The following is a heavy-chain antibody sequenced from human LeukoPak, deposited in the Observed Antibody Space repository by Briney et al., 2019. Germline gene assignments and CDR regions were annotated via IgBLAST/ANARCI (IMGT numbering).Heavy chain of an antibody. CDR2: INHSGGT. Sequence: SETLSLTCAVYGGSFSGYYWSWIRQPPGKGLEWIGEINHSGGTNYNPSLKSRVTISVDTSKNQFSLKLSSVTAADTAVYYCARGRGTGTTNPTNYFDYWGQGTLVTVSS. CDR3: ARGRGTGTTNPTNYFDY. J-gene: IGHJ4*02. CDR1: GGSFSGYY. D-gene: IGHD1-7*01. V-gene: IGHV4-34*01.